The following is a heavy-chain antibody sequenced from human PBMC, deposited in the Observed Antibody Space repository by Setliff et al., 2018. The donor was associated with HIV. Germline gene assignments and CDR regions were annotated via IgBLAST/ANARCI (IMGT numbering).Heavy chain of an antibody. D-gene: IGHD2-2*01. V-gene: IGHV3-23*01. CDR2: ITPSSTET. Sequence: GGSLRLSCAASGFTFSSHVMTWVRQAPGKGLEWVSVITPSSTETYYADSVKGWFTISRDDSKNTLSLQMSSLRAEDTALYYCARQPLHCSSINCYGAVYDNWGQGTLVTVSS. CDR1: GFTFSSHV. CDR3: ARQPLHCSSINCYGAVYDN. J-gene: IGHJ4*02.